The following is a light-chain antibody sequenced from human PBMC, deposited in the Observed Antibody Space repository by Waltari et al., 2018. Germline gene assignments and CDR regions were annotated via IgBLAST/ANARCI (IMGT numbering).Light chain of an antibody. CDR3: QQYNSSPLT. Sequence: DIQMTQSPSTLSASVGDRVTITCRASQSISSWLAWYQQKPGKAPKLLIYKASSSESGVPSRFSGSGSGTEFTLTISSLQPDDSATYYCQQYNSSPLTFGGGTKVEIK. V-gene: IGKV1-5*03. CDR2: KAS. CDR1: QSISSW. J-gene: IGKJ4*01.